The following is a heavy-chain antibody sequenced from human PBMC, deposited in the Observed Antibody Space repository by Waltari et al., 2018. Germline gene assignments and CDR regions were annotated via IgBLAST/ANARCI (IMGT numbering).Heavy chain of an antibody. V-gene: IGHV1-18*01. D-gene: IGHD4-17*01. CDR2: ITAYNGNT. J-gene: IGHJ4*02. CDR3: AREGYYGDYFDY. CDR1: GYTLTELS. Sequence: QVQLVQSGAEVKKPGASVKVSCKVSGYTLTELSMHWVRQAPGQGLEWMGWITAYNGNTNYALKFQGRVTMTTDTSTSTAYMQLRSLISDDTAVYYCAREGYYGDYFDYWGQGTLVTVSS.